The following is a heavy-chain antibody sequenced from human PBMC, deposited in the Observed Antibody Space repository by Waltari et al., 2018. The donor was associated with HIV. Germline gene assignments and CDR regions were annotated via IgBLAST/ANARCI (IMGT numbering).Heavy chain of an antibody. V-gene: IGHV1-18*01. Sequence: QVHLEQSGAELRKPGASVTVSCKASGYTFTNYGTTRVRQAPGQGFGCMGWISGYNGDTKYAQKVRGRVTMTTDPSTGTASWEMGSLRFGDTAVYYCARDHYYGSSGYYSDYWGQGPLVTVSS. D-gene: IGHD3-22*01. CDR1: GYTFTNYG. J-gene: IGHJ4*02. CDR3: ARDHYYGSSGYYSDY. CDR2: ISGYNGDT.